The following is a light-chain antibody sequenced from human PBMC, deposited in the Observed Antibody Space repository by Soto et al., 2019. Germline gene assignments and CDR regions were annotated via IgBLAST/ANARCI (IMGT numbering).Light chain of an antibody. CDR1: QSVSSY. CDR2: GAS. J-gene: IGKJ1*01. CDR3: QQRSNWPVT. Sequence: EIVLTQSPATLSLSPGEGATLSCRASQSVSSYLAWYQQKPGQAPRLLIYGASNRATGIPARFSGSGSGTDFTLTISSLEPEDFAVYYCQQRSNWPVTFGLGTKVEV. V-gene: IGKV3-11*01.